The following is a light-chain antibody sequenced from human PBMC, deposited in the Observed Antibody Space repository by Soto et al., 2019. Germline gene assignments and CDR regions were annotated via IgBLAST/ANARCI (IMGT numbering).Light chain of an antibody. CDR3: QSYDSSLSAYV. J-gene: IGLJ1*01. CDR1: SSDVGGYHY. CDR2: DVS. V-gene: IGLV2-11*01. Sequence: QSVLTQPRSVSGSPGQSVTISCTGTSSDVGGYHYVSWHQQHPGKAPKVIIYDVSKRPSGVPDRFSGSKFGNTASLTISGLQAEDEADYYCQSYDSSLSAYVFGTGTKVTVL.